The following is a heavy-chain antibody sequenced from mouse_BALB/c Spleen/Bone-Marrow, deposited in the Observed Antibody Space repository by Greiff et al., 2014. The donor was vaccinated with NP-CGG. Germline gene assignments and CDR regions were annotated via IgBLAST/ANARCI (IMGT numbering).Heavy chain of an antibody. CDR1: CYTFTSYW. CDR3: ARSGDYGGFDY. Sequence: QVQLKESGAELAKPGASVKMSCKASCYTFTSYWMHWGKKRPGQGLEWIGYINPSTGYTEYNQKFKDKATLTADKSSSTAYMQLSSLTSEDSAVYDCARSGDYGGFDYWGQGTTLTVSS. CDR2: INPSTGYT. D-gene: IGHD2-4*01. V-gene: IGHV1-7*01. J-gene: IGHJ2*01.